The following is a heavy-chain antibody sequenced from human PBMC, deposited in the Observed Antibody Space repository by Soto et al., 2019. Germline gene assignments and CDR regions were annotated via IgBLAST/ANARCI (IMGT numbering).Heavy chain of an antibody. CDR3: AKGDLLWDPFDF. CDR2: ITASGYSA. Sequence: EAQLLESGGGLVQPGGSLRLSCAASGLAFSNYAMTWVRQAPGKGLEWVSIITASGYSAYYGGAVKGRFTTSRDNSRSTLYLQMNGLRADXTAVYYCAKGDLLWDPFDFWGQGTLVTVSS. D-gene: IGHD3-16*01. V-gene: IGHV3-23*01. J-gene: IGHJ4*02. CDR1: GLAFSNYA.